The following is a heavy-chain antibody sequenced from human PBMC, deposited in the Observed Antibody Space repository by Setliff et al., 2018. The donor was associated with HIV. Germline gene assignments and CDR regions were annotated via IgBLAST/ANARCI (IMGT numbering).Heavy chain of an antibody. CDR1: GDSISRSRYY. V-gene: IGHV4-39*07. CDR3: AGVLISGYYDGP. CDR2: FYYSGST. Sequence: SETLSLTCVVSGDSISRSRYYWGWIRQPPGKGLEWIGSFYYSGSTSYNPSLKSRVTISGDTSKNQFSLKLRSVTAADTAVYYCAGVLISGYYDGPWGQGTLVTVSS. D-gene: IGHD3-22*01. J-gene: IGHJ5*02.